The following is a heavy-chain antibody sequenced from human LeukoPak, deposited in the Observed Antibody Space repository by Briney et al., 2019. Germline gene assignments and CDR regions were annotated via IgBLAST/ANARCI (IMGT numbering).Heavy chain of an antibody. CDR3: ARAPLYSSGWYVVY. J-gene: IGHJ4*02. CDR2: ISTYNGNT. Sequence: ASVKVSCKASGYTFSSYGISWVRQAPGQGLEWMGWISTYNGNTNYAQKLRGRVTMTTDTSTSTAYMELRSLRSDDSAVYYCARAPLYSSGWYVVYWGQGTLVTVSS. V-gene: IGHV1-18*01. D-gene: IGHD6-25*01. CDR1: GYTFSSYG.